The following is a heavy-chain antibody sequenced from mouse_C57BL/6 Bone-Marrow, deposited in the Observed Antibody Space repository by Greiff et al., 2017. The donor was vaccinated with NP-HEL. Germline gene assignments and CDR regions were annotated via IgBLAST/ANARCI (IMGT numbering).Heavy chain of an antibody. CDR3: ARGDKPAWFAY. CDR2: ISYDGSN. J-gene: IGHJ3*01. D-gene: IGHD3-3*01. Sequence: VQLKESGPGLVKPSQSLSLTCSVTGYSITSGYYWNWIRQFPGNKLEWMGYISYDGSNNYNPSLKNRISITRDTSKNQFFLKLNSVTTEDTATYYCARGDKPAWFAYWGQGTLVTVSA. CDR1: GYSITSGYY. V-gene: IGHV3-6*01.